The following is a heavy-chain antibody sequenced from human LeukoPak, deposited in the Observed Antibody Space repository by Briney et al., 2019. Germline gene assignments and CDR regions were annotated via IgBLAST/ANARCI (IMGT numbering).Heavy chain of an antibody. CDR1: GGSISGYY. J-gene: IGHJ5*02. CDR2: IYYSGTT. CDR3: AGDSSGWSGWFDP. Sequence: SETLSLTCTVSGGSISGYYWSWIRQPQGKGLEGIGYIYYSGTTNYNPSLKSRLTISVDTSKNQFSLKLSSVTAADTAVYYCAGDSSGWSGWFDPWGQGTLVTVSS. D-gene: IGHD6-19*01. V-gene: IGHV4-59*01.